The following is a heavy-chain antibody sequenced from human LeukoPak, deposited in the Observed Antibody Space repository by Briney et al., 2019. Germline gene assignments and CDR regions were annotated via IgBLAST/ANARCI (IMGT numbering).Heavy chain of an antibody. CDR3: ARTKWGSVQYFDY. CDR2: INPKSGVT. CDR1: GYIFTDYS. J-gene: IGHJ4*02. Sequence: ASVKVSCKASGYIFTDYSMDWVRQAPGQGLEWMGWINPKSGVTNYAQKFQGSLTMTTDTSTSTAYAELSSLRFDDTAVYYCARTKWGSVQYFDYWGQGTLITVSS. V-gene: IGHV1-2*02. D-gene: IGHD7-27*01.